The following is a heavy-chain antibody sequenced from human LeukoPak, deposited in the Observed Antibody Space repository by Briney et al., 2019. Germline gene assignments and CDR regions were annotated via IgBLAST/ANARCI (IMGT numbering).Heavy chain of an antibody. CDR1: GFTFGDYA. Sequence: DPGGSLRLSCTASGFTFGDYAMSWFRQAPGKGLEWVGFIRSKAYGGTTEYAASVKGRFTISRDDSKSIAYLQMNSLKTEDTAVYYCTRGHYYDSSGYYYYFDYWGQGTLVTVSS. J-gene: IGHJ4*02. CDR3: TRGHYYDSSGYYYYFDY. D-gene: IGHD3-22*01. CDR2: IRSKAYGGTT. V-gene: IGHV3-49*03.